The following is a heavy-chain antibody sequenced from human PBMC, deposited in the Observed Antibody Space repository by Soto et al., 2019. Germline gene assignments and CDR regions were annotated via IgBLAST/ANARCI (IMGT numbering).Heavy chain of an antibody. CDR2: INHSGSA. CDR1: GGSISSGGYS. Sequence: SETLPLTCAVSGGSISSGGYSWPWIRPTPGKGLQWIGQINHSGSANYNPSLKSRVTISEHTSSSQFSLELSSVTAADTAVYYCARGLISGSHYSGGWYYFDSWGQGTQVTVSS. J-gene: IGHJ4*02. D-gene: IGHD1-26*01. CDR3: ARGLISGSHYSGGWYYFDS. V-gene: IGHV4-39*07.